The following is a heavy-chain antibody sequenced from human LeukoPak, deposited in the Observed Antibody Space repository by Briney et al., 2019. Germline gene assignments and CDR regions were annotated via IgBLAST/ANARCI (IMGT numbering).Heavy chain of an antibody. J-gene: IGHJ5*02. D-gene: IGHD3-22*01. V-gene: IGHV4-61*08. Sequence: SETLSLTCTVSDASVSSTGYYWTWVRQPPGKGLEWIGHIYFTGSVNYNPSLKGRVTISLDTSKNQFSLKLSSVTAADTAVYYCARLTHYYDSSSHFYWFDTWGQGTLVTVSS. CDR2: IYFTGSV. CDR3: ARLTHYYDSSSHFYWFDT. CDR1: DASVSSTGYY.